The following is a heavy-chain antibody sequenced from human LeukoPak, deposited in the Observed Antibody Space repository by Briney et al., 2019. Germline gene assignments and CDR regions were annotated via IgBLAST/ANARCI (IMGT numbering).Heavy chain of an antibody. CDR3: SRGSTMTGWNY. J-gene: IGHJ4*02. CDR1: GSTFSTYW. D-gene: IGHD5/OR15-5a*01. Sequence: GGSLRLSCVASGSTFSTYWMHWVRQAPGKGLVWVSRINSDGSTTNYADSVKGRFTISRDNAKNTLYLQMNSLGPEDTAVYYCSRGSTMTGWNYWGQGTLVTVSS. V-gene: IGHV3-74*01. CDR2: INSDGSTT.